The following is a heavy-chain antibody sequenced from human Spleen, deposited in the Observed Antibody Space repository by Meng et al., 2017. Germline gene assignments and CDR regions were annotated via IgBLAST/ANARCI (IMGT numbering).Heavy chain of an antibody. J-gene: IGHJ4*02. CDR1: GGSISSSTW. D-gene: IGHD4-11*01. V-gene: IGHV4-4*02. CDR3: ARGPTTMAHDFDY. CDR2: INHSGST. Sequence: QVQLQESGPGLVKPSGTLSPTCAVSGGSISSSTWWTWVRQPPGKGLEWIGEINHSGSTNYNPSLESRATISVDTSQNNLSLKLSSVTAADSAVYYCARGPTTMAHDFDYWGQGTLVTVSS.